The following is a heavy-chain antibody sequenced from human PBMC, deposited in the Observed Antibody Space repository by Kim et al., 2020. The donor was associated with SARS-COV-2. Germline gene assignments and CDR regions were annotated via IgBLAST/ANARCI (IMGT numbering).Heavy chain of an antibody. Sequence: GGSLRLSCAASGFTVSDNYMSWVRQAPGKGLKWISVIYSGGDTYYADSVKGRFIISRDYSQNTVNLQMNSLRAEDAAVYYCARHAGHCSGGSCYSFYFDSWGQGVPVTVSS. CDR1: GFTVSDNY. CDR2: IYSGGDT. J-gene: IGHJ4*02. CDR3: ARHAGHCSGGSCYSFYFDS. D-gene: IGHD2-15*01. V-gene: IGHV3-66*04.